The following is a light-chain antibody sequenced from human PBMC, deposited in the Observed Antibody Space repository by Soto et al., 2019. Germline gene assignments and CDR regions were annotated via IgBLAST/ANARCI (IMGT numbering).Light chain of an antibody. CDR3: QQYGSSPLT. Sequence: EIVLTQSPGTLSLSPGERATLSCRASQSVSSSYLAWYQQKPGQAPGLLIYGASSRATGIPDRFSGSGSGTGFALIISRLEPEDFAVYYCQQYGSSPLTFGGGTKVEIK. J-gene: IGKJ4*01. V-gene: IGKV3-20*01. CDR2: GAS. CDR1: QSVSSSY.